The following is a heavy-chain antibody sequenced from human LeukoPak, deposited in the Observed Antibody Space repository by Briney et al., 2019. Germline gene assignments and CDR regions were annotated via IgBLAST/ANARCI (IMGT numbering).Heavy chain of an antibody. CDR2: IIPIFGTA. J-gene: IGHJ4*02. CDR1: GGTFSSYA. Sequence: SVKVSCKASGGTFSSYAISWVRQAPGQGLEWMGGIIPIFGTANYAQKFQGRVAITTDESTSTAYMELRSLRSDDTAVYYCARDTPYYYDSSGYPSTFDYWGQGTLVTVSS. CDR3: ARDTPYYYDSSGYPSTFDY. V-gene: IGHV1-69*05. D-gene: IGHD3-22*01.